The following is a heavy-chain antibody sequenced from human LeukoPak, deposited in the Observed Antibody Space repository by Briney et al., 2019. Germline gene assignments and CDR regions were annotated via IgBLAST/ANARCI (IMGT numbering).Heavy chain of an antibody. V-gene: IGHV1-2*02. CDR1: RYTFTGYY. J-gene: IGHJ4*02. Sequence: ASVKVSCKASRYTFTGYYMHWVRQAPGQGLEWLGWINPNSGDTNYAQKFQGRVTMTRDTSISTAYMELSRMRSDDTAVYYCARGGTSGWRTPNDDYWGQGTLVTVSS. CDR2: INPNSGDT. CDR3: ARGGTSGWRTPNDDY. D-gene: IGHD6-19*01.